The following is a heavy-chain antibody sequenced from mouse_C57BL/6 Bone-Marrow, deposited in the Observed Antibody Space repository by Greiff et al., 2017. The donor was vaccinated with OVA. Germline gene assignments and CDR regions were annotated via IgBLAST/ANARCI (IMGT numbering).Heavy chain of an antibody. D-gene: IGHD4-1*01. V-gene: IGHV1-15*01. CDR2: IDPETGGT. J-gene: IGHJ4*01. Sequence: QVQLQQSGAELVRPGASVTLSCKASGYTFTDYEMHWVKQTPVHGLEWIGAIDPETGGTAYNQKFKGKAILTADKSSSTAYMELRSLTSEDSAVYYGTIWGIPGGDYWGQGTSVTVSS. CDR3: TIWGIPGGDY. CDR1: GYTFTDYE.